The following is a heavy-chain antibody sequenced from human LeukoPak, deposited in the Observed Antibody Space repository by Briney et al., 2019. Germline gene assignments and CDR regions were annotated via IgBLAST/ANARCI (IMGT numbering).Heavy chain of an antibody. CDR2: ITSDGSST. CDR1: GFTFSSTW. Sequence: GGSLRLSCAASGFTFSSTWMNWVRQGPGKWLEWVSRITSDGSSTIYADSVKGRFTISRDNAKSTVYLQMNSLRAEDTAVYFCARDRYYIFDYWGQRAPVTVSS. J-gene: IGHJ4*02. V-gene: IGHV3-74*01. CDR3: ARDRYYIFDY. D-gene: IGHD3-10*01.